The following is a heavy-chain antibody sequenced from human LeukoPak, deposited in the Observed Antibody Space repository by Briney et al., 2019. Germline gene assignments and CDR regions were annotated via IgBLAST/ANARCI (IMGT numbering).Heavy chain of an antibody. V-gene: IGHV3-23*01. CDR1: GFTFSNAW. D-gene: IGHD3-22*01. J-gene: IGHJ4*02. CDR3: ARYYYDSSGYYPPFDY. Sequence: GGSLRLSCAASGFTFSNAWMSWVRQAPGKGREWVSAISGSGGSTYYADSVKGRFTISRDNSKNTLYLQMNSLRAEDTAVYYCARYYYDSSGYYPPFDYWGQGTLVTVSS. CDR2: ISGSGGST.